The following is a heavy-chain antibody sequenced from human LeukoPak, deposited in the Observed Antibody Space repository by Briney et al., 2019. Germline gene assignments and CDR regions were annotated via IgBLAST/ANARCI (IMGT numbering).Heavy chain of an antibody. CDR2: IIPIFGTA. CDR3: ASLGGGSTVTTYLNY. V-gene: IGHV1-69*13. Sequence: ASVKVSCKASRGTFSSYAINWVRQAPGQGLEWMGGIIPIFGTANYAQKCQGRVTITADESTSTAYMELSSLRSEDTAVYYCASLGGGSTVTTYLNYWGQGTLVTVSS. D-gene: IGHD4-17*01. J-gene: IGHJ4*02. CDR1: RGTFSSYA.